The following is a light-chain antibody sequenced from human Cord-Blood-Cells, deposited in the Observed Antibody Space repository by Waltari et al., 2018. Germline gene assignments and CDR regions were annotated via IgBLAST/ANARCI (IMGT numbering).Light chain of an antibody. CDR2: DVS. Sequence: QSALTQPASVSGSPGQSITISCTGTSSDVGGYNYVSWYQHHPGKAPKLCIYDVSNRPSGVSMRFSGSKSGNTASRTISGLQAEDEADYYCSSYTSSSTLVVFGGGTKLTVL. V-gene: IGLV2-14*03. CDR1: SSDVGGYNY. J-gene: IGLJ2*01. CDR3: SSYTSSSTLVV.